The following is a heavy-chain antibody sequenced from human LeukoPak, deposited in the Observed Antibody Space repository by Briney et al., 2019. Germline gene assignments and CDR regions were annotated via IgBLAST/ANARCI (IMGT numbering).Heavy chain of an antibody. CDR2: ISGSGGST. D-gene: IGHD3-22*01. Sequence: PGGSLRLSCAASGFTFSSYSMNWVRQAPGKGLEWVSAISGSGGSTYYADSVKGRFTISRDNAKNSLYLQMNSLRAEDTAVYYRARKIGEVGAFDIWGQGTMVTVSS. J-gene: IGHJ3*02. CDR3: ARKIGEVGAFDI. CDR1: GFTFSSYS. V-gene: IGHV3-21*01.